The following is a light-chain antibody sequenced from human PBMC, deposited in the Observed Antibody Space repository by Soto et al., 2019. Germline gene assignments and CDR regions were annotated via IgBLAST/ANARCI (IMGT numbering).Light chain of an antibody. J-gene: IGKJ4*01. CDR3: MQALQTPLT. CDR1: QSLLHSNGYNY. CDR2: LGS. V-gene: IGKV2-28*01. Sequence: DIVMTQSPLSLPVTPGEPASISCRSSQSLLHSNGYNYLDWYLQKPGQSPQLLNYLGSNRGSGVPDRFSGSGSGTDFTLKISRVEAEDVGVYYCMQALQTPLTFGGGTKVEIK.